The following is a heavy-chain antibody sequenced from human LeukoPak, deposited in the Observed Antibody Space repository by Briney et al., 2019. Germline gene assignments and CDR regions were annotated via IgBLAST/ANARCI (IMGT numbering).Heavy chain of an antibody. D-gene: IGHD1-26*01. V-gene: IGHV1-18*01. J-gene: IGHJ5*02. CDR1: GYTFTSYG. CDR2: ISAYNGNT. CDR3: ATSLPSKWELLRFDP. Sequence: ASVKVSCKASGYTFTSYGISWVRQAPGQGLEWMGWISAYNGNTNYAQKFQGRVTITADKSTSTAYMELSSLRSEDTAVYYCATSLPSKWELLRFDPWGQGTLVTVSS.